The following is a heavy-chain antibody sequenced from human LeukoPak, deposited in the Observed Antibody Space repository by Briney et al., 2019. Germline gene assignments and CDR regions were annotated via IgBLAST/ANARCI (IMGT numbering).Heavy chain of an antibody. CDR3: GKLLKMIVVVSYAFDI. CDR1: GFTFSSYS. D-gene: IGHD3-22*01. Sequence: GGSLRLSCAASGFTFSSYSMSWVRQAPGKGREWGSHISNTGGNTFYADYVKGRFSISRDNSKNTLYLQMNSLSAEDTAVYYCGKLLKMIVVVSYAFDIWGQGTMVTVSS. CDR2: ISNTGGNT. J-gene: IGHJ3*02. V-gene: IGHV3-23*01.